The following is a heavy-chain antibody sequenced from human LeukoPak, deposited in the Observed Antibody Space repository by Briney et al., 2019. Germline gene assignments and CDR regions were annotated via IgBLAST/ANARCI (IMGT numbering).Heavy chain of an antibody. CDR1: GYTFTSYY. D-gene: IGHD6-13*01. Sequence: ASVKVSCKASGYTFTSYYMHWVRQAPGQGLEWMGMINPSGGSTSYAQKFQGRVTMTRDTSTSTVYMELSSLRSEDTAVYYCARGCVAAAGDYYYYGMDVWGQGTTVTVSS. CDR3: ARGCVAAAGDYYYYGMDV. V-gene: IGHV1-46*01. J-gene: IGHJ6*02. CDR2: INPSGGST.